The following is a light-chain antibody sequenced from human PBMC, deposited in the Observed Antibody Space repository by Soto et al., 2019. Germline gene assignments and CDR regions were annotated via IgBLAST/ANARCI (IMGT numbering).Light chain of an antibody. CDR3: QQSYSIPLT. J-gene: IGKJ4*01. Sequence: DLQMTQSPSSLSASVGDRVTITCRASQSVNSYLNWYQQKPGKAPKLLIYLTSSLQSGVSSRFTGSGSGTDFTLTISSLQPEDIATYYCQQSYSIPLTFGGGTKVEI. V-gene: IGKV1-39*01. CDR1: QSVNSY. CDR2: LTS.